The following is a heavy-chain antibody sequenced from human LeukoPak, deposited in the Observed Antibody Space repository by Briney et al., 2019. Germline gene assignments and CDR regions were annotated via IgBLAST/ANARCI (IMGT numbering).Heavy chain of an antibody. CDR2: VHRSGRT. CDR1: GYSISDGYH. Sequence: SETLSLTCGVSGYSISDGYHWGWIRQTPVKGLERVGSVHRSGRTYYNPSLKSRVIISADTSENQFSLRVTSVTAADTAVYYWARGCFYTSTWFDLWGPDSRDTVTS. D-gene: IGHD2-2*02. J-gene: IGHJ5*02. V-gene: IGHV4-38-2*01. CDR3: ARGCFYTSTWFDL.